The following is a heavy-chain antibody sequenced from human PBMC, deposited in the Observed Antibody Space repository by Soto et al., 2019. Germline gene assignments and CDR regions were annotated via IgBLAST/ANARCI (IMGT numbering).Heavy chain of an antibody. CDR1: GDSVSSNNEA. V-gene: IGHV6-1*01. D-gene: IGHD3-16*01. J-gene: IGHJ5*02. CDR3: ARGRHTSYFDP. CDR2: TYYRSKRHT. Sequence: SQTLSLTCAISGDSVSSNNEAWNWIRQSPSRGLEWLGRTYYRSKRHTDFAVSVKGRLTITPDTSENQFSLQLTSVTPEDTAVYYCARGRHTSYFDPWGQGILVTVSS.